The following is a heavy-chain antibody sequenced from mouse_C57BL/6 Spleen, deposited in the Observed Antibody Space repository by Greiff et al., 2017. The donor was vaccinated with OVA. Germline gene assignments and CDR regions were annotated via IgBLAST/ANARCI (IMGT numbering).Heavy chain of an antibody. D-gene: IGHD4-1*01. CDR2: ISYDGSN. CDR3: AREANWGYFDY. V-gene: IGHV3-6*01. J-gene: IGHJ2*01. Sequence: EVKLMESGPGLVKPSQSLSLTCSVTGYSITSGYYWNWIRQFPGNKLEWMGYISYDGSNNYNPSFKNRISITRDTSKNQFFLKLNSVTTEDTATYYCAREANWGYFDYWGQGTTLTVSS. CDR1: GYSITSGYY.